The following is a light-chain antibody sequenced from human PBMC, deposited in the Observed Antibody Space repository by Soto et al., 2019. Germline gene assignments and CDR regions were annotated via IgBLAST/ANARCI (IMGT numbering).Light chain of an antibody. CDR1: QNLGTLY. Sequence: EIVLTQSPGTLSLSPGERGTLSCRASQNLGTLYLAWFQQKSGQAPRLLIYDASNRATGIPARFSGSGSGTDFTLTISSLEPEDFAVYYCQQRSNWPPAFGQGTRLEIK. V-gene: IGKV3-11*01. J-gene: IGKJ5*01. CDR2: DAS. CDR3: QQRSNWPPA.